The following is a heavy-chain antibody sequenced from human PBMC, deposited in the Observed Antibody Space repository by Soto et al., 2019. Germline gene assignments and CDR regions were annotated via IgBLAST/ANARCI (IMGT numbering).Heavy chain of an antibody. CDR2: MNPYSGNT. CDR3: SRGPNGCSGGTCYSDY. D-gene: IGHD2-15*01. V-gene: IGHV1-8*01. Sequence: QVQRVQSGAEVKKPGASVKVSCETSGYTFTSYDINWVRQATGQGLEWMGWMNPYSGNTGYAQKFQGSFTMTRNTSISTAYMELSSLRSEDTAVYYCSRGPNGCSGGTCYSDYWGQGTLVTVSS. CDR1: GYTFTSYD. J-gene: IGHJ4*02.